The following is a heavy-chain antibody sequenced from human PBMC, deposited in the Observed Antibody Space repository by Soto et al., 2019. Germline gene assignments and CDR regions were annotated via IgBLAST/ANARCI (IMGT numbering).Heavy chain of an antibody. CDR2: ISSSSSYI. V-gene: IGHV3-21*01. CDR1: GFTFSSYS. Sequence: TGGSLRLSCAASGFTFSSYSMNWVRQAPGEGLEWVSSISSSSSYIYYADSVKGRFTISRDNAKNSLYLQMNSLRAEDTAVYYCARRFWQQLSPDWFDPWGQGTLVTVSS. D-gene: IGHD6-13*01. J-gene: IGHJ5*02. CDR3: ARRFWQQLSPDWFDP.